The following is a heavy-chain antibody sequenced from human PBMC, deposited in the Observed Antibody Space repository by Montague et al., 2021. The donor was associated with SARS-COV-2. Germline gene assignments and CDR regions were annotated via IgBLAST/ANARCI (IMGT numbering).Heavy chain of an antibody. CDR3: ARSSGYCGGDCNSGIDY. CDR2: ISYDGSNK. D-gene: IGHD2-21*02. CDR1: GLPFSGYA. Sequence: SRRLSCAASGLPFSGYAMHWVRQAPGKGLEWVAVISYDGSNKYYADSVKGRFTISRDNSKNTVYLQMNSLRPEDTAVFYCARSSGYCGGDCNSGIDYWGQGTLVTVSS. J-gene: IGHJ4*02. V-gene: IGHV3-30*04.